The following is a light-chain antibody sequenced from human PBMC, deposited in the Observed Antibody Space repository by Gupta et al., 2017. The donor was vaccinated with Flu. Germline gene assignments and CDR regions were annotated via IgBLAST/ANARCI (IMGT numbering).Light chain of an antibody. V-gene: IGLV2-14*03. J-gene: IGLJ2*01. CDR3: SSYTTSTTMV. Sequence: QSALTQPASVSGSPRQSITTSCTGTSSNVGGYKYVSWYPQHPGKAPKVIIFDVSDRPSGVSNRFSGSKSGNTASLTISGLQDEDEADYYCSSYTTSTTMVFGGGTKVTVL. CDR2: DVS. CDR1: SSNVGGYKY.